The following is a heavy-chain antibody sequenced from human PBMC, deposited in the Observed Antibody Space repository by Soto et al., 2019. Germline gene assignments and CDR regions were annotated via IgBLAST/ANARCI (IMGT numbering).Heavy chain of an antibody. V-gene: IGHV3-21*01. CDR3: ARPMSDYGSFYI. D-gene: IGHD4-17*01. CDR1: GFTFSSYS. J-gene: IGHJ3*02. Sequence: GGSLRLSCAASGFTFSSYSMNWVRQAPGKGLEWVSSISSSSSYIYYADSVKGRFTISRDNAKNSLYLQMNSLRAEATAVYYCARPMSDYGSFYIWGQGTMVTVSS. CDR2: ISSSSSYI.